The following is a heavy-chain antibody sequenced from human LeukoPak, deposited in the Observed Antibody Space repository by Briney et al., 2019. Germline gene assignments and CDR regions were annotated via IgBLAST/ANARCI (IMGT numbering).Heavy chain of an antibody. CDR3: PRVYTGVATRVYFDY. D-gene: IGHD5-12*01. CDR2: IIPIFGTA. V-gene: IGHV1-69*01. J-gene: IGHJ4*02. Sequence: GSSVKVSCKASGGTFSSYAISWVRQAPGQGLEWMGGIIPIFGTANYAQKFQGRVTITADESTSTAYMELSSLRSEDTAVYYCPRVYTGVATRVYFDYWGQGTLVTVSS. CDR1: GGTFSSYA.